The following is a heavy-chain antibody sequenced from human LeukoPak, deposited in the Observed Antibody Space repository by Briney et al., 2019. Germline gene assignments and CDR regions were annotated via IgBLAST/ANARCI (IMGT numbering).Heavy chain of an antibody. D-gene: IGHD2-2*01. J-gene: IGHJ6*02. CDR2: IKQDGSEK. V-gene: IGHV3-7*03. Sequence: QAGGSLRLSCAASGFTFRNYWMSWVRQAPGKGLEWVANIKQDGSEKYYVDSVKGRFIISRDNAKNSLYLQMNSLRAEDTAVYYCARDKPEKIYEGYCSSTSCYPTYYYYYGMDVWGQGTTVTVSS. CDR1: GFTFRNYW. CDR3: ARDKPEKIYEGYCSSTSCYPTYYYYYGMDV.